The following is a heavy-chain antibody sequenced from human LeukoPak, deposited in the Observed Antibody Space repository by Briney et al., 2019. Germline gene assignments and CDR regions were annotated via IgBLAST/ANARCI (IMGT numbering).Heavy chain of an antibody. CDR1: GFTVSSNY. CDR2: LYSGGGA. D-gene: IGHD3-16*02. J-gene: IGHJ3*01. Sequence: PGGSLRLSCAASGFTVSSNYMAWVRQSPGKGLECVSVLYSGGGAFYADSVKGRFTVSRDDAWNTLYLQMNTLTVEDTAIYYCAREYRDAFDVWGQGTWVTVSS. V-gene: IGHV3-53*01. CDR3: AREYRDAFDV.